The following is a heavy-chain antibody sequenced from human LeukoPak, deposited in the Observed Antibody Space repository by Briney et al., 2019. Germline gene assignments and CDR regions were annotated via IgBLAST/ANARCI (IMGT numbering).Heavy chain of an antibody. J-gene: IGHJ3*02. V-gene: IGHV4-59*11. CDR2: ISYIGST. D-gene: IGHD4-17*01. CDR1: DDSFSSHY. Sequence: SETLSLTCAVSDDSFSSHYWTWIRQPPGKGLEWIGFISYIGSTNYNPSLKSRVTISIDTSKNQFSLKLTSVTAADTAVYYCARDLVTVTKGFDIWGQGTMVSVSS. CDR3: ARDLVTVTKGFDI.